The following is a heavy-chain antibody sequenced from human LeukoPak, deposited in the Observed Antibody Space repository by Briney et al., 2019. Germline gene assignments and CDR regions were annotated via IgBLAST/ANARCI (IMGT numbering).Heavy chain of an antibody. J-gene: IGHJ4*02. Sequence: SETLSLTCTVSGGSISGSTYYWGWVRQPRGKGLEWIRKIFYSGNTYYSPSLQSPVTMSADTSKSQFSLRQSSVTAADTALYYCARLFDSWGQGIQVTVSS. CDR3: ARLFDS. CDR1: GGSISGSTYY. V-gene: IGHV4-39*01. CDR2: IFYSGNT.